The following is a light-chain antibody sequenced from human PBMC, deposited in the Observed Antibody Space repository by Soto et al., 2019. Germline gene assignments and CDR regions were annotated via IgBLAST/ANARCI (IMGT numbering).Light chain of an antibody. V-gene: IGKV3-15*01. CDR2: GVS. Sequence: EIVMTQSSATLSVSPGERVTLSCRASQSISSTLAWHQQRPGQAPRLLIYGVSTRDTGIPARFSGSGSGTEFTLTISSLQSEDFAGYYCQKYNDWPPSWTFGQGTKVEIK. CDR1: QSISST. J-gene: IGKJ1*01. CDR3: QKYNDWPPSWT.